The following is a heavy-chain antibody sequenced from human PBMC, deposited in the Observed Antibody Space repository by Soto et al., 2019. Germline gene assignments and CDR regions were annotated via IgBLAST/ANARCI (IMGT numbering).Heavy chain of an antibody. V-gene: IGHV3-30*18. CDR1: GFTFSSYG. Sequence: GGSLRLSCAASGFTFSSYGMHWVRQAPGKGLEWVAVISYDGSNKYYADSVKGRFTISRDNSKNTLYLQMNSLRAEDTAVYYCAKDYYDSSGHNYWGQGTLVTVSS. D-gene: IGHD3-22*01. CDR3: AKDYYDSSGHNY. CDR2: ISYDGSNK. J-gene: IGHJ4*02.